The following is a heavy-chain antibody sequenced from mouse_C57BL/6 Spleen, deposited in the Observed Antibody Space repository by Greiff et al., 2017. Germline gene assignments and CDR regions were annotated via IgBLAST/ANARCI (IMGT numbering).Heavy chain of an antibody. V-gene: IGHV1-59*01. CDR3: ARTGDYDGFDY. CDR1: GYTFTSYW. CDR2: IDPSDSYT. D-gene: IGHD2-4*01. J-gene: IGHJ2*01. Sequence: VQLQQSGAELVRPGTSVKLSCKASGYTFTSYWMHWVKQRPGQGLEWIGVIDPSDSYTNYNQKFKGKATLTVDTSSSTAYMQLSSLTSEDSAVYYCARTGDYDGFDYWGQGTTLTVSS.